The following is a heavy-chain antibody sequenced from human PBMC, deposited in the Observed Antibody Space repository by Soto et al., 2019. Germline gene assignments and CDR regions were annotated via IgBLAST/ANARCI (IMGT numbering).Heavy chain of an antibody. CDR2: IYYSGST. CDR3: ARVREYYDILTGYFGFDP. J-gene: IGHJ5*02. Sequence: SETLSLTCTVSGGSISSGGYYWSWIRQHPGKGLEWIGYIYYSGSTYYNPSLKSRVTISVDTSKNQFSLKLSSVTAADTVVYYCARVREYYDILTGYFGFDPWGQGTLVTVSS. V-gene: IGHV4-31*03. CDR1: GGSISSGGYY. D-gene: IGHD3-9*01.